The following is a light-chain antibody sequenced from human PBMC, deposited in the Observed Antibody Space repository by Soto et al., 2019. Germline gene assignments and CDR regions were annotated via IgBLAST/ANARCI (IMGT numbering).Light chain of an antibody. CDR1: SSDVGGYNF. CDR3: SSDTSTSTLV. Sequence: HSVLTQPASVSGSPGQSITISCTGTSSDVGGYNFVSWYQQHPGKAPKLMIYEVSSRPSGVSNRFSGSKSGDTASLTISGLQAEDEADYYCSSDTSTSTLVFGTGTKLTVL. CDR2: EVS. J-gene: IGLJ1*01. V-gene: IGLV2-14*01.